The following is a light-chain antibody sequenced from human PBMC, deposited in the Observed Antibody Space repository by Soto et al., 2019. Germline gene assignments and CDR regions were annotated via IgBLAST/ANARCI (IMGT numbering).Light chain of an antibody. V-gene: IGLV2-14*01. CDR1: STDVGGYNY. J-gene: IGLJ1*01. Sequence: QSALAQPSSVSGSPGQSITISCTGTSTDVGGYNYVSWYQHHPGTGPKLIIYEVNNRPSGVSDRFSGSKSGNKASLTISNLEAEDESDYYCGSYTTTDTPFVFGTGTKVTVL. CDR2: EVN. CDR3: GSYTTTDTPFV.